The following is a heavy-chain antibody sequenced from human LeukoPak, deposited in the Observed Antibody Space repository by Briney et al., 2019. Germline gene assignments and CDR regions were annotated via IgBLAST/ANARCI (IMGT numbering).Heavy chain of an antibody. CDR2: ISSSSSTI. Sequence: PGGSLRLSCAASGFTFSSYAMHWVRQAPGKGLEWVSYISSSSSTIYYADSVKGRFTISRDNAKNSLYLQMNSLRAEDTAVYYCARDRRAGPGGSYGMDVWGQGTTVTVSS. J-gene: IGHJ6*02. CDR1: GFTFSSYA. CDR3: ARDRRAGPGGSYGMDV. D-gene: IGHD1-1*01. V-gene: IGHV3-48*01.